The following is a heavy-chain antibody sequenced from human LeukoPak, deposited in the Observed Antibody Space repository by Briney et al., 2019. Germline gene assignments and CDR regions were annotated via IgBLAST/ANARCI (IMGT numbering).Heavy chain of an antibody. Sequence: GGSLRLSCAASGFTFSSYAMHWVRQAPGKGLEWVAVISYDGSNKYYADSVKGRFTISRDNSKNTLYLQMNSLRAEDTAVYYCARDPPSRHTPEGDYWGQGTLVTVSS. J-gene: IGHJ4*02. CDR2: ISYDGSNK. CDR1: GFTFSSYA. CDR3: ARDPPSRHTPEGDY. D-gene: IGHD2-2*01. V-gene: IGHV3-30*04.